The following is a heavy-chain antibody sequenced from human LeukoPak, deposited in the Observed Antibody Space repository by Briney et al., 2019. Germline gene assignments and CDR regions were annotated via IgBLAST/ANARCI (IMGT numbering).Heavy chain of an antibody. CDR1: GFTFSSYG. CDR3: AKDALFFTVEFDAFDI. CDR2: IRYDGSNK. D-gene: IGHD4-23*01. Sequence: PGGSLRLSCAASGFTFSSYGMHWVRQAPGKGLEWVAFIRYDGSNKYYADSVKGRFTISRDNSKNTLYLQMNSLRAEDTAVYYCAKDALFFTVEFDAFDIWGQGTMVTVSS. J-gene: IGHJ3*02. V-gene: IGHV3-30*02.